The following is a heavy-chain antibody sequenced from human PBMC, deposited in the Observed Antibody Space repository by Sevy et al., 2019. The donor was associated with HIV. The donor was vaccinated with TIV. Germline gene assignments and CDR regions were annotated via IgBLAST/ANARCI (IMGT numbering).Heavy chain of an antibody. CDR1: GFTFSSYS. D-gene: IGHD6-6*01. CDR2: ISSSSSYI. Sequence: GGSLRLSCAASGFTFSSYSMNWVRQAPGKGLEWVSSISSSSSYIYYADSVKGRFTISSDNAKNSLYLQMNSLRAEDTAVYYCARDGLGIGSSSVFDYWGQGTLVTVSS. J-gene: IGHJ4*02. CDR3: ARDGLGIGSSSVFDY. V-gene: IGHV3-21*01.